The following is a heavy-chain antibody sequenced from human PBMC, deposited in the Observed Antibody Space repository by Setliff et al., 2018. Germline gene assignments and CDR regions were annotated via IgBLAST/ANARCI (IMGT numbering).Heavy chain of an antibody. Sequence: ASVKVSCKASGYTFTDYIINWVRQATGQGLEWVGWMDPNSGNTAYGRKFQDRVTITRNTSISTAYMELSSLRSEDTAVYYCARGRAGGGYFEVWYSDLWGRGTLGTVSS. D-gene: IGHD2-21*01. J-gene: IGHJ2*01. CDR2: MDPNSGNT. CDR1: GYTFTDYI. CDR3: ARGRAGGGYFEVWYSDL. V-gene: IGHV1-8*03.